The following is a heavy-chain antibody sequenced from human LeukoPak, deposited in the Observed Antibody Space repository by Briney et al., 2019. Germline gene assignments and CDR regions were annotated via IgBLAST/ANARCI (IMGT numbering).Heavy chain of an antibody. V-gene: IGHV3-7*01. D-gene: IGHD7-27*01. J-gene: IGHJ4*02. CDR3: ASGRPLGY. Sequence: GGSLRLSCAASGFTFSNYWMSWVRQAPGKGLEWVANIKEDGSEKYYVDSVKGRFTIFRDNARNSLYLQMNSLRAEDTAVYYCASGRPLGYWGQGTRVTVSS. CDR2: IKEDGSEK. CDR1: GFTFSNYW.